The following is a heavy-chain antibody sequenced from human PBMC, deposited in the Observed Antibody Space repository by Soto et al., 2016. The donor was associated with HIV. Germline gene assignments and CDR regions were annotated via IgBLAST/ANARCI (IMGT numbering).Heavy chain of an antibody. CDR2: ISGDGGNP. D-gene: IGHD3-10*02. CDR3: AKDSAAYVNRYFDY. CDR1: GFTFDDYA. V-gene: IGHV3-43*02. Sequence: EVRLVESGGGVVQPGGSLRLSCAASGFTFDDYAMHWVRQAPGKGLEWVSLISGDGGNPYYADSVKGRFTISRDNSKNSLYLQMNSLRTEDTALYYCAKDSAAYVNRYFDYWGQGTLVTVSS. J-gene: IGHJ4*02.